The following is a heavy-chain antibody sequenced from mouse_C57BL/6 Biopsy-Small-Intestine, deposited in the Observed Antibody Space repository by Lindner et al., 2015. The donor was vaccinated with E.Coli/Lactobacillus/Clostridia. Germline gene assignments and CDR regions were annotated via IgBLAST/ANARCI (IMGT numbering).Heavy chain of an antibody. CDR3: ARSQRPEAYDV. CDR1: GYSFTGYY. V-gene: IGHV1-18*01. Sequence: SVKVSCKASGYSFTGYYIYWVRQAPGQGLEWMGRISPKTGATNAPQKYQGRITMTRDTSAETVYLDLGVLRPEDTAIYFCARSQRPEAYDVWGQGTLVTVSS. CDR2: ISPKTGAT. J-gene: IGHJ3*01. D-gene: IGHD2-3*01.